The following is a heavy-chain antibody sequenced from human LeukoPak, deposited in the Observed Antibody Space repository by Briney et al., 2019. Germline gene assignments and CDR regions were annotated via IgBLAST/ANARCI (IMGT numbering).Heavy chain of an antibody. V-gene: IGHV1-58*01. D-gene: IGHD3-22*01. Sequence: SVKVSCKASGFTFTSSAVQWVRQARGQRLEWIGWIVVGSGNTNYAQKFQERVTITRDMSTSTAYMELSSLRSEDTAVYYCAAGVHYYDSSGYQPWYFDLWGRGTLVTVSS. CDR1: GFTFTSSA. J-gene: IGHJ2*01. CDR3: AAGVHYYDSSGYQPWYFDL. CDR2: IVVGSGNT.